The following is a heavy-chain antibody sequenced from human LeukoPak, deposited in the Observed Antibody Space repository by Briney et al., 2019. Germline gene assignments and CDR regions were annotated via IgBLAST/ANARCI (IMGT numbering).Heavy chain of an antibody. V-gene: IGHV4-59*01. CDR3: ARTRVFWSGYYFDY. J-gene: IGHJ4*02. CDR2: IYYSGST. D-gene: IGHD3-3*01. Sequence: PSETLSLTCTVSGGSISSYYWSWIRQPPGKGLEWIGYIYYSGSTNYNPSLKSRVTISVDTSKNQFSLKLSSVTAADTAVYYCARTRVFWSGYYFDYWGQGTLVTVSP. CDR1: GGSISSYY.